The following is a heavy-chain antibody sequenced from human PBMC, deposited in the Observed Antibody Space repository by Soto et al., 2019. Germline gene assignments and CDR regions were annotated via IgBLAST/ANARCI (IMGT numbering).Heavy chain of an antibody. J-gene: IGHJ4*02. CDR2: IFSNDEK. CDR1: GFSLSNVRMG. CDR3: TPIRADMSLSIAFYFDV. V-gene: IGHV2-26*01. Sequence: QVTLKESGPVLVKPTETLTLTCTVSGFSLSNVRMGVSWIRQPPGKAPEWLAHIFSNDEKSISTSLKSRLTISQDTSISQVALTLTNMSPADTATYYCTPIRADMSLSIAFYFDVWGQGTLVTVSS. D-gene: IGHD2-15*01.